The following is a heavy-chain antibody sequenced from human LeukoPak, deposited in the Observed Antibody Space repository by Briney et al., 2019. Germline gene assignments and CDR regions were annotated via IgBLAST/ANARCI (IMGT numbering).Heavy chain of an antibody. CDR3: VRSMGGSDDL. Sequence: GGSLRLSCAGSGFTFSNYWVHWVRQPPGKGLVWVSRINVEGTGTDYADSVRGRLTISRDNAKNTLYLQMNSLTAEDTAIYYCVRSMGGSDDLWGQGTLVTVSS. V-gene: IGHV3-74*01. CDR1: GFTFSNYW. D-gene: IGHD6-19*01. J-gene: IGHJ5*02. CDR2: INVEGTGT.